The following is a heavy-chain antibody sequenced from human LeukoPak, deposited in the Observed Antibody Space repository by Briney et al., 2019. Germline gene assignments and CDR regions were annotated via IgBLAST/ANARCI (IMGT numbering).Heavy chain of an antibody. CDR2: IYYSGST. CDR3: ARTYYYDSSGYLNHWFDP. Sequence: SETLSLTCTVSGGSISSSSYYWGWIRQPPGKGLEWIGSIYYSGSTYYNLSLKSRVTISVDTSKNQFSLKLSSVTAADTAVYHCARTYYYDSSGYLNHWFDPWGQGTLVTVSS. V-gene: IGHV4-39*01. CDR1: GGSISSSSYY. J-gene: IGHJ5*02. D-gene: IGHD3-22*01.